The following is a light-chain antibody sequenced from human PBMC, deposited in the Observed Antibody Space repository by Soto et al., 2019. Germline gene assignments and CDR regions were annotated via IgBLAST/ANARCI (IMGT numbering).Light chain of an antibody. J-gene: IGKJ1*01. V-gene: IGKV3-20*01. CDR3: QQYTDSRT. Sequence: EIVLTQSPGPLSLSPGEGATLSCRASQSVSSSYIAWYQQRPGQTPSLLIYGASTRATGIPDRFSGSGSGTHFTLTISRLEPEDFAVYYCQQYTDSRTLGQGTKVDIK. CDR1: QSVSSSY. CDR2: GAS.